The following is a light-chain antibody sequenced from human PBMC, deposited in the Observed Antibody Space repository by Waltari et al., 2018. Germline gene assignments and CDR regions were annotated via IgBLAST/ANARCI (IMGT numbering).Light chain of an antibody. CDR1: NSDVGGYNY. J-gene: IGLJ2*01. V-gene: IGLV2-14*01. CDR3: SSYTSSGTLRI. Sequence: QSVLTQPASVSGSPGQSITISCTGTNSDVGGYNYVSWYQQYPGKAPRLMIYDVTKRPSGVSNRFPGSKAGNNASLTISGLQAEDEADYYCSSYTSSGTLRIFGGGTKVTAL. CDR2: DVT.